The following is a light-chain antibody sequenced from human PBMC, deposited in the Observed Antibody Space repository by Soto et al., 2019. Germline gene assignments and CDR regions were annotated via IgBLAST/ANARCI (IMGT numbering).Light chain of an antibody. V-gene: IGLV2-14*01. CDR1: SSDVGGYNY. J-gene: IGLJ2*01. CDR3: SSYTSNSTLV. Sequence: QSALTQPASVSGSPGQSITISCTGASSDVGGYNYVSWYQQHPGKAPKLMIYDVSNRPSGISIRFSGSKSGNTASLTISGHQAEDEADYYCSSYTSNSTLVFGGGTKVTVL. CDR2: DVS.